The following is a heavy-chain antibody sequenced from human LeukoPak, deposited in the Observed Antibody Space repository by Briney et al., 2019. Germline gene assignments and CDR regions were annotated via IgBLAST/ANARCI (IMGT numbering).Heavy chain of an antibody. CDR2: IKSKTDGGTT. Sequence: GGSLRLSCAASGFTFSNAWMSWGRQAPGKGLEWVGRIKSKTDGGTTDYAAPVKGRFTISRDDSKNTLYLQMNSLKTEDTAIYYCTTEGYYVSGIYWGQGTLVTVSS. J-gene: IGHJ4*02. D-gene: IGHD3-10*01. V-gene: IGHV3-15*01. CDR1: GFTFSNAW. CDR3: TTEGYYVSGIY.